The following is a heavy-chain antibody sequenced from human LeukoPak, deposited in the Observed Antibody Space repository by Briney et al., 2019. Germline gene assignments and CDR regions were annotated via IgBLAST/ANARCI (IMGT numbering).Heavy chain of an antibody. CDR2: ISYDGSNK. CDR3: AKGGKVEAVPDWFDP. CDR1: GFTFSSYG. V-gene: IGHV3-30*18. Sequence: GRSLRLSCAASGFTFSSYGMHWVRQAPGKGLEWVAVISYDGSNKYYADSVKGRFTISRDNSKNTLYLQMNSLRAEDTAVYYCAKGGKVEAVPDWFDPWGQGTLVTVSS. D-gene: IGHD1-26*01. J-gene: IGHJ5*02.